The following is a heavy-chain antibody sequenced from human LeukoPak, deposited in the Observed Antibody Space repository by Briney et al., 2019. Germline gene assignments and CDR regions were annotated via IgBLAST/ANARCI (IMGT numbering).Heavy chain of an antibody. CDR3: AKTVTGSTRIYYFDY. CDR2: ISASGGST. J-gene: IGHJ4*02. D-gene: IGHD4-17*01. CDR1: GFTFSSYA. V-gene: IGHV3-23*01. Sequence: GGSLRLSCAASGFTFSSYAMSWVRQAPGKGLEWVSGISASGGSTNYADSVKGRFTISRENSKKSLYVQMSSLRAEDTAVYYCAKTVTGSTRIYYFDYWGQGALVTVSS.